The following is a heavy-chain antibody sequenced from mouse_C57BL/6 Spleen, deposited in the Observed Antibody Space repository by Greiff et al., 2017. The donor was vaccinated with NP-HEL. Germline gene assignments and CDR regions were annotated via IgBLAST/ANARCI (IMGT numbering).Heavy chain of an antibody. Sequence: EVKLVESGGDLVKPGGSLKLSCAASGFTFSSYGMSWVRQTPDKRLEWVATISSGGSYTYYPDSVKGRFTISRDNAKNTLYLQMSSLKSEDTAMYYCARHGSGYDYFDYWGQGTTLTVSS. J-gene: IGHJ2*01. CDR2: ISSGGSYT. CDR3: ARHGSGYDYFDY. CDR1: GFTFSSYG. V-gene: IGHV5-6*02. D-gene: IGHD3-2*02.